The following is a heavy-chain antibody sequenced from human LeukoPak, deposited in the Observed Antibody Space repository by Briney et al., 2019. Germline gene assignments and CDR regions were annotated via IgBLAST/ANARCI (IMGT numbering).Heavy chain of an antibody. V-gene: IGHV4-59*01. J-gene: IGHJ3*02. CDR2: IYYSGST. CDR3: ARGLDILTGYYSGHDAFDI. Sequence: SETLSLTCTVSGDSISSYYWSWIRQPPGKGLEWIGYIYYSGSTNYNPSLKSRVTISIDTSKNQFSLKLSSVAAADTAVYYCARGLDILTGYYSGHDAFDIGGQGTMVTVSS. D-gene: IGHD3-9*01. CDR1: GDSISSYY.